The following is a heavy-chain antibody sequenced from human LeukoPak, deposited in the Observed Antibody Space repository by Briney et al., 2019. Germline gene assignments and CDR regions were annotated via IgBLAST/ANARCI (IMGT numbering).Heavy chain of an antibody. CDR2: ISYDGSNK. CDR3: ARDRVSVPDTAMVLLFDY. J-gene: IGHJ4*02. Sequence: PGGSLRLSCAASGFTFSSYWMHWVRQAPGKGLEWVAVISYDGSNKYYADSVKGRFTISRDNSKNTLYLQMNSLRAEDTAVYYCARDRVSVPDTAMVLLFDYWGQGTLVTVSS. V-gene: IGHV3-30-3*01. D-gene: IGHD5-18*01. CDR1: GFTFSSYW.